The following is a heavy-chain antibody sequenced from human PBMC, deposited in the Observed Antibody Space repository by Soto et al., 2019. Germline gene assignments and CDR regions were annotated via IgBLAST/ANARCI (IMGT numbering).Heavy chain of an antibody. D-gene: IGHD1-26*01. CDR1: GFTFSSYG. V-gene: IGHV3-33*01. CDR3: ARDSYYGGNPLCDY. CDR2: IWYDGSNK. Sequence: GGSLRLSCAASGFTFSSYGMHWVRQAPGKGLEWVAVIWYDGSNKYYADSVKGRFTISRDNSKNTLYLQMNSLRAEDTAVYYCARDSYYGGNPLCDYWGQGTLVTVSS. J-gene: IGHJ4*02.